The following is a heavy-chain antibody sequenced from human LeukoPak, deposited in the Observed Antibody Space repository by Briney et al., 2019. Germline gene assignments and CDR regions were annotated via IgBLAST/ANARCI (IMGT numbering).Heavy chain of an antibody. Sequence: ASVKVSCKASGYTFSRYGISWVRQAPGQGLEWMGIINTSGGSTSYAQKFQGRVTMTRDMSMSTVYMELSSLRSEDTAVYYCARAPYSSSWNWFDPWGQGTLVTVSS. D-gene: IGHD6-13*01. CDR2: INTSGGST. V-gene: IGHV1-46*01. J-gene: IGHJ5*02. CDR1: GYTFSRYG. CDR3: ARAPYSSSWNWFDP.